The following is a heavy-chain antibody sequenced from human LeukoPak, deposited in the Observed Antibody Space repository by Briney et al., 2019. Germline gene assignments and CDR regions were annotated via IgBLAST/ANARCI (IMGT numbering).Heavy chain of an antibody. D-gene: IGHD6-13*01. Sequence: GGSLRLSCAASGFTFSSYAMSWVRQAPGKGLEWVSAISGSGGSTYYADSVKGRFTISRDNSKNTLYLQMNSLRAEDTAVYYCARGSVQAAAAGINPDYWGQGTLVTVSS. J-gene: IGHJ4*02. CDR2: ISGSGGST. CDR1: GFTFSSYA. CDR3: ARGSVQAAAAGINPDY. V-gene: IGHV3-23*01.